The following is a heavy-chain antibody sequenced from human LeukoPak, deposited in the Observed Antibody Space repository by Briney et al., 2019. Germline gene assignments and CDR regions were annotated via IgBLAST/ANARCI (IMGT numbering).Heavy chain of an antibody. V-gene: IGHV1-2*06. CDR2: INPNSGGT. D-gene: IGHD3-3*01. CDR3: ARAAYDFWSGSYYYYYMDV. Sequence: ASVKVSCKASGYTFIDYCIHWVRQAPGQGLEWMGRINPNSGGTNYAQKFQGRVTMTTDTSTSTAYMELRSLRSDDTAVYYCARAAYDFWSGSYYYYYMDVWGKGTTVTVSS. CDR1: GYTFIDYC. J-gene: IGHJ6*03.